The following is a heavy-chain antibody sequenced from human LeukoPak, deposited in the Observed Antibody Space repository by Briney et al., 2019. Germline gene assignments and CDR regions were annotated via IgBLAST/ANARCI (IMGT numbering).Heavy chain of an antibody. Sequence: PSETLSLTCTVSGGSISSYYWSWIRQPPGKGLEWIGYIYYSGSTNYNPSLKSRVTISVDTSKNQFSLKLSSVTAADTAVYYCARASNRVYDSSGYYFPNHRDAFDTWGQGTMVTVSS. CDR1: GGSISSYY. V-gene: IGHV4-59*01. CDR3: ARASNRVYDSSGYYFPNHRDAFDT. CDR2: IYYSGST. J-gene: IGHJ3*02. D-gene: IGHD3-22*01.